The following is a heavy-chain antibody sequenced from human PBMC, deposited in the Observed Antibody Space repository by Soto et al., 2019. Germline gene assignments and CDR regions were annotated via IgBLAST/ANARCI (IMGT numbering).Heavy chain of an antibody. D-gene: IGHD6-19*01. J-gene: IGHJ5*02. CDR1: GGSISSSSYY. V-gene: IGHV4-39*01. CDR2: IYYSGST. Sequence: PSDTLSLTCTVSGGSISSSSYYWGWIRQPPGKGLEWIGSIYYSGSTYYNPSLKSRVTISVDTSKNQFSLKLSSVTAADTAVYYCAREAVAPPYWFDPWGQGTLVTVSS. CDR3: AREAVAPPYWFDP.